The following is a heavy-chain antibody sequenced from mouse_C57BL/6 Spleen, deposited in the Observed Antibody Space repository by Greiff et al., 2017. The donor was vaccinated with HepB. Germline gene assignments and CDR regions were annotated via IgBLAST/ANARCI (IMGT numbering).Heavy chain of an antibody. J-gene: IGHJ2*01. D-gene: IGHD2-2*01. V-gene: IGHV1-58*01. Sequence: VVRPGSSVKMSCKTSGYTFTSYGINWVKQRPGQGLEWIGYIYIGNGYSEYNEKFKGKATLTSDTSSSTAYKQLSSLTSEDSAIYFCARNLWLRRGYYFDYWGQGTTLTVSS. CDR2: IYIGNGYS. CDR1: GYTFTSYG. CDR3: ARNLWLRRGYYFDY.